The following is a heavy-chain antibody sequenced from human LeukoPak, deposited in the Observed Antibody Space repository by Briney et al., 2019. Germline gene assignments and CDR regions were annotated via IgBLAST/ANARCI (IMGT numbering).Heavy chain of an antibody. V-gene: IGHV3-48*01. J-gene: IGHJ4*02. CDR1: GFTFSAYS. D-gene: IGHD4-11*01. Sequence: GGSLRLSCAASGFTFSAYSMNWVRQAPEKGLEWVSYIGSSSSPIYYADSVKGRFTISRDNAKNSMYLQMDSLRAEDTAVYYCARDQAYSFDYWGQGTLVTVSS. CDR2: IGSSSSPI. CDR3: ARDQAYSFDY.